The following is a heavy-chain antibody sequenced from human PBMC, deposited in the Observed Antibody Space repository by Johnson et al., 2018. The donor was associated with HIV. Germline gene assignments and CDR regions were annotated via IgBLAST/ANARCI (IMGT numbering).Heavy chain of an antibody. CDR2: MSSSGSTI. V-gene: IGHV3-11*04. CDR3: ASDHGRGIAAVGRWGAFDI. Sequence: QVQLVESGGGVVQPGRSLRLSCAASGFTFSDYYMSWIRQAPGKGLEWVSYMSSSGSTIYNADSVKGRFTISRDNAKNSLYLQRNSLRAEDTAVYYCASDHGRGIAAVGRWGAFDIWGQGTMVTVSS. J-gene: IGHJ3*02. CDR1: GFTFSDYY. D-gene: IGHD6-13*01.